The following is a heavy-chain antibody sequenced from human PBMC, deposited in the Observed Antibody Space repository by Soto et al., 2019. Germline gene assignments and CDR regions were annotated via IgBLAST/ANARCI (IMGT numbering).Heavy chain of an antibody. J-gene: IGHJ6*03. Sequence: SETLSLTCTGSGGSISSYYWSLIRHPPGKGLEWIGYIYYSGSTNYNPSLKSRVTISVDTSKNQFSLQLSSVTAADTAVYYCARGIYSSSWEYYYNDYRDVWGKGTTVS. V-gene: IGHV4-59*01. CDR1: GGSISSYY. D-gene: IGHD6-13*01. CDR2: IYYSGST. CDR3: ARGIYSSSWEYYYNDYRDV.